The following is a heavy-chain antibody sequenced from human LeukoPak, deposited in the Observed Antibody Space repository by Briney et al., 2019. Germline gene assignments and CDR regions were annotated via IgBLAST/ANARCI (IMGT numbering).Heavy chain of an antibody. D-gene: IGHD5-12*01. CDR1: GGSISSGGYY. CDR2: IYHSGST. Sequence: SQTLSLTCTVSGGSISSGGYYWSWIRQPPGKGLEWIGYIYHSGSTYYNPSLKSRVTISVDTSKNQFSLKLSSVTAADTAVYYCARASGIVATIPPYYYYMDVWGKGTTVTVSS. J-gene: IGHJ6*03. V-gene: IGHV4-30-2*01. CDR3: ARASGIVATIPPYYYYMDV.